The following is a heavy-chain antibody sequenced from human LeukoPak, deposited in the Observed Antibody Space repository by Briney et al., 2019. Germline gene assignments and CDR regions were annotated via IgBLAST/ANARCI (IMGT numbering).Heavy chain of an antibody. Sequence: GASVKVSCKASGYTFTSYYMHWVRQAPGQGLEWMGIINPSGGSTSYAQKFQGRVTMTRDTSTSTVYMELSSLRSEDAAVYYCARAPPYCSSTSCYTNFDYWGQGTLVTVSS. J-gene: IGHJ4*02. D-gene: IGHD2-2*02. V-gene: IGHV1-46*01. CDR3: ARAPPYCSSTSCYTNFDY. CDR2: INPSGGST. CDR1: GYTFTSYY.